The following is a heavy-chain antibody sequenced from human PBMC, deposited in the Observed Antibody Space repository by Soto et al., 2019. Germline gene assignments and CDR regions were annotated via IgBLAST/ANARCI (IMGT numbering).Heavy chain of an antibody. CDR2: ISGSGSST. V-gene: IGHV3-23*01. CDR1: GFSFSGYA. D-gene: IGHD3-9*01. J-gene: IGHJ4*02. CDR3: AKTETFNGYYNAFDC. Sequence: GSLRLSCAVSGFSFSGYAVTWVRQAPGKGLEWVSAISGSGSSTYYADSVKGRFTISRDNSKNTVYLQMNSLSAGDTAVYYCAKTETFNGYYNAFDCWGLGTRVTVSS.